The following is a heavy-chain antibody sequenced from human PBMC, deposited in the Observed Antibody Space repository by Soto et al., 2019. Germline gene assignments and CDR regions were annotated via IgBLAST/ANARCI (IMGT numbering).Heavy chain of an antibody. V-gene: IGHV1-2*02. CDR1: GYNFIDNY. J-gene: IGHJ5*02. CDR3: ARLLRLSANIPVTGFGWFDP. D-gene: IGHD6-19*01. Sequence: ASVKVSCKASGYNFIDNYIHWVRQAPGQGLEWMGWINPYSGDTKCGQTFQGRVTMTRDTSISSAYMELSRLTSDDTAVYFCARLLRLSANIPVTGFGWFDPWGQGTLVTVSS. CDR2: INPYSGDT.